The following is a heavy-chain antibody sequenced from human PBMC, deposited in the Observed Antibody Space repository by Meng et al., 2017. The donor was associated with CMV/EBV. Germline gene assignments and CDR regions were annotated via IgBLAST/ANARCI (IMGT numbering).Heavy chain of an antibody. CDR1: AFTFSSYS. V-gene: IGHV3-48*04. Sequence: GESLKISCAASAFTFSSYSMNWVRQAPGKGLEWVSYISSSSSTIYYADSVKGRFTISRDNAKNSLYLQMNSLRAEDTAVYYCARDSDSVRYYDFWSGHYGMDVWGQGTTVTVSS. D-gene: IGHD3-3*01. CDR3: ARDSDSVRYYDFWSGHYGMDV. J-gene: IGHJ6*02. CDR2: ISSSSSTI.